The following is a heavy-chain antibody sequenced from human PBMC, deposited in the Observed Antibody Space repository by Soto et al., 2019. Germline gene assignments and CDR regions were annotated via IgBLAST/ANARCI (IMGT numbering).Heavy chain of an antibody. V-gene: IGHV3-11*01. CDR2: ISDSGSLT. J-gene: IGHJ4*02. CDR1: EFTFSAYY. D-gene: IGHD1-26*01. Sequence: GGSLRLSCAASEFTFSAYYMSWIRQAPGKGLEWVSYISDSGSLTHYGDSVKGRFTISRDNAKASLYLQMDSLRAEDTAIYYCARALVLGVGALSQWGQGTLVTVYS. CDR3: ARALVLGVGALSQ.